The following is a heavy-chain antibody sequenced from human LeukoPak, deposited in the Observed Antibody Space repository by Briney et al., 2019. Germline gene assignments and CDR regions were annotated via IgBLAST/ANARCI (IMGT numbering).Heavy chain of an antibody. V-gene: IGHV4-61*01. CDR2: IYYSGST. J-gene: IGHJ4*02. D-gene: IGHD6-19*01. Sequence: PSETLSLTCTVSGGSISSSSYYWSWIRQPPGKGLEWIGYIYYSGSTNYNPSLKSRVTISLDTSKSQFSLKLTSVTAADTAVYYCARSGGYSSPQNYWGQGTLVTVSS. CDR3: ARSGGYSSPQNY. CDR1: GGSISSSSYY.